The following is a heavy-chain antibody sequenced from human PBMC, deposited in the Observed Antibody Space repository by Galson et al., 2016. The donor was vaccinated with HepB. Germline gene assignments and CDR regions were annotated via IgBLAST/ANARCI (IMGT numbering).Heavy chain of an antibody. CDR2: IYPGDSDI. CDR3: ARRDRDCSGGTCFSRNFDY. Sequence: QSGAAVKKPGESLRISCKASGYSFTNYWIGWVRQMPGEGLEWMGIIYPGDSDIRYNSSLPGQVTISADKSITTAYLQWGSLKASDSAIYFCARRDRDCSGGTCFSRNFDYWGQGTLVSVSS. V-gene: IGHV5-51*01. D-gene: IGHD2-15*01. CDR1: GYSFTNYW. J-gene: IGHJ4*02.